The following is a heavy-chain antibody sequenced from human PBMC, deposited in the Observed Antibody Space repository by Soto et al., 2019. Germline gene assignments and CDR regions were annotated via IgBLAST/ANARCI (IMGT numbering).Heavy chain of an antibody. J-gene: IGHJ3*02. D-gene: IGHD1-26*01. CDR2: INPSARA. CDR3: ARGLGGAYLLDGVFDI. V-gene: IGHV4-34*01. Sequence: QVQLQQWGAGLLKPSETLSLTCAVYGGSFSGYYWNWIRQPPGKGLEWMGEINPSARATSNPSLKSRVTISGDMSKNQFSLKVRSVTAADTAVYYCARGLGGAYLLDGVFDIWGEGTMVTVSS. CDR1: GGSFSGYY.